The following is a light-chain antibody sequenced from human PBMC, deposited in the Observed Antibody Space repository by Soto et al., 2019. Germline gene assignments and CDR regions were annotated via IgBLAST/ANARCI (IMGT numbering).Light chain of an antibody. CDR2: DVS. V-gene: IGLV2-14*03. Sequence: QSVLAQSASVSGSPGQSITISCTGTSSDVGAFNYVSWYQQHPGKAPKLMLYDVSNWPSGVSNRFSGSKSGNTASLTISGLLAEDDADYNCSSYTKGRAFVFGTGTKLTVL. CDR3: SSYTKGRAFV. CDR1: SSDVGAFNY. J-gene: IGLJ1*01.